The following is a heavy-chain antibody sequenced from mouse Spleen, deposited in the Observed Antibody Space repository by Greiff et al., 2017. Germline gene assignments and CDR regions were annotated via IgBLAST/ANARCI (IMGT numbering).Heavy chain of an antibody. V-gene: IGHV3-6*01. J-gene: IGHJ3*01. CDR3: ARDYYYDGSPAWFAY. D-gene: IGHD1-1*01. CDR1: GYSITSGYY. Sequence: ESGPGLVKPSQSLSLTCSVTGYSITSGYYWNWIRQFPGNKLEWMGYISYDGSNNYNPSLKNRISITRDTSKNQFFLKLNSVTTEDTATYYCARDYYYDGSPAWFAYWGQGTLVTVSA. CDR2: ISYDGSN.